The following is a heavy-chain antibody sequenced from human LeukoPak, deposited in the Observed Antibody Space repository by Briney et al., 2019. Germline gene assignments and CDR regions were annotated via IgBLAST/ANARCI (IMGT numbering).Heavy chain of an antibody. CDR3: ANIWDNTGYYYYFDS. CDR2: ISSSGDST. D-gene: IGHD3-9*01. CDR1: GFTFTNAW. Sequence: GGSLRLSCEASGFTFTNAWMNWVRQAPGKGLESVSAISSSGDSTWYADSVKGRFTISRDNSKNTLYLQMNSLRAEDTAIYYCANIWDNTGYYYYFDSWGQGTLVTVSS. V-gene: IGHV3-23*01. J-gene: IGHJ4*02.